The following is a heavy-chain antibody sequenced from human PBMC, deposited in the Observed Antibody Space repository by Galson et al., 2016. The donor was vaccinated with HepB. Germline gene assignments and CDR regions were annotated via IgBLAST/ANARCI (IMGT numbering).Heavy chain of an antibody. CDR3: ARIARGSSYTLGYFDL. J-gene: IGHJ2*01. CDR1: GFTFRSYD. Sequence: SLRLSCAASGFTFRSYDMSWVRQSPGKGLEWVAAIGTLHDSFFPDSVQGRFSISRENVKNSLYLQLNRLSAGDTAVYYCARIARGSSYTLGYFDLWGRGTLVTVSS. CDR2: IGTLHDS. D-gene: IGHD6-13*01. V-gene: IGHV3-13*04.